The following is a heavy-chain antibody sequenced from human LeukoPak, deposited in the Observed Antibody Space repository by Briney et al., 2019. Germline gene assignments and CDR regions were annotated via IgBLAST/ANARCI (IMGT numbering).Heavy chain of an antibody. V-gene: IGHV5-51*01. D-gene: IGHD3-10*01. CDR1: GYSFTSYW. CDR2: IYPGDSDT. Sequence: GESLKISCKGSGYSFTSYWIGWVRQMPGKGLEWMGIIYPGDSDTRYSPSFQGQVTISADKSISTAYLQWSSLKASDTAMYYCVTASRLGELLFRPSYYYYGMDVWGQGTTVTVSS. J-gene: IGHJ6*02. CDR3: VTASRLGELLFRPSYYYYGMDV.